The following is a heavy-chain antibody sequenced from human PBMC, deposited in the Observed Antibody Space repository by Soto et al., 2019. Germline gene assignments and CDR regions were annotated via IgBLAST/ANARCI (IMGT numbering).Heavy chain of an antibody. D-gene: IGHD6-13*01. CDR3: ARGAIIAAANPAFFDY. CDR2: IYHSGST. V-gene: IGHV4-30-2*01. Sequence: SETLSLTCAVSGGSISSGGYSWSWIRQPPGKGLEWIGYIYHSGSTYYNPSLKSRVTISVDRSKNQFSLKLSSVTAADTAVYYCARGAIIAAANPAFFDYWGQGTLVTVSS. J-gene: IGHJ4*02. CDR1: GGSISSGGYS.